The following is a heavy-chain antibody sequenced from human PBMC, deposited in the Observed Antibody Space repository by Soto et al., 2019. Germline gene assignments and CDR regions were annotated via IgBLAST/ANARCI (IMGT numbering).Heavy chain of an antibody. CDR2: IYYSGST. V-gene: IGHV4-39*01. CDR1: GASSSAHY. Sequence: ASETLSLTCGVNGASSSAHYWGWIRQPPGKGLEWIGSIYYSGSTYYNPSLKSRVTISVDTSKNQFSLKLSSVTAADTAVYYCARPSGSYLYYFDYWGQGTLVTVSS. D-gene: IGHD1-26*01. J-gene: IGHJ4*02. CDR3: ARPSGSYLYYFDY.